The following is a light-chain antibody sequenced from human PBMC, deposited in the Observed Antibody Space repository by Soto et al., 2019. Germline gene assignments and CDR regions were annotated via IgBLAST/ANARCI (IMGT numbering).Light chain of an antibody. CDR3: SSYTTSSSLYV. Sequence: QSVLTQPASVSGSPGQSITISCTGTSSDVGYYNYVSWYQQHPGKAPQLIIFQVTNRASGISARFSGSKSGGTASLTISGLQAEDEADYYCSSYTTSSSLYVFGTGTKVTVL. CDR2: QVT. V-gene: IGLV2-14*01. J-gene: IGLJ1*01. CDR1: SSDVGYYNY.